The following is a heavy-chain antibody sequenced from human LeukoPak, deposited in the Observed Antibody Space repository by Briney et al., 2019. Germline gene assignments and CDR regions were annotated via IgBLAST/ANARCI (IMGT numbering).Heavy chain of an antibody. D-gene: IGHD4-17*01. CDR3: ARDHYGEYGAFDI. Sequence: GGSLRLSCAASGFTFSSYSMNWVRQAPGKGLEWVSSISSSSSYIYYADSVKGQFTISRDNAKNSLYPQMNSLRAEDTAVYYCARDHYGEYGAFDIWGQGTMVTVSS. J-gene: IGHJ3*02. CDR2: ISSSSSYI. V-gene: IGHV3-21*01. CDR1: GFTFSSYS.